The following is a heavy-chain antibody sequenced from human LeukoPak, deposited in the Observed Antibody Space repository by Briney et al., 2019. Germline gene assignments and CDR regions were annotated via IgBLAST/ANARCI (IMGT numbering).Heavy chain of an antibody. Sequence: ASVKVSCKASGYTFTGYYMHWVRQAPGQGLEWMGWIYPNSGGTNYAQKFQGRVTMTRDTSISTAYMELSRLRSDDTAVYYCARDCRIVGASYYYYMDVWGKGTTVTVSS. CDR1: GYTFTGYY. V-gene: IGHV1-2*02. CDR3: ARDCRIVGASYYYYMDV. D-gene: IGHD1-26*01. CDR2: IYPNSGGT. J-gene: IGHJ6*03.